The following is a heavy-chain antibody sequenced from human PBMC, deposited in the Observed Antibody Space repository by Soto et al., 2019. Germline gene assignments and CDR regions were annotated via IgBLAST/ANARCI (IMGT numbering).Heavy chain of an antibody. Sequence: PGGSLRLSCAASEFTFSSYGMHWVRQAPGKGLERVAVIWYDGSNKYYADSVKGRFTISRDNSKNTLYLQMNSLRAEDTAVYYCARVNYYYGMDVWGQGTTVTVSS. CDR1: EFTFSSYG. CDR3: ARVNYYYGMDV. CDR2: IWYDGSNK. J-gene: IGHJ6*02. V-gene: IGHV3-33*01.